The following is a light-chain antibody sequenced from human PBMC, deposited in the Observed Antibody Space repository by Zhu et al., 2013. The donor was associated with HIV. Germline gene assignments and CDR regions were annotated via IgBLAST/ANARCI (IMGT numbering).Light chain of an antibody. V-gene: IGLV3-1*01. J-gene: IGLJ2*01. CDR2: QTT. Sequence: SYELTQPPSVSVSPGQTASITCSGDKLGNRYASWYQQKPGQSPVLVIYQTTKRPSGIPERFSGSKSGNTATLTISGTQGMDEADYYCQAWDISSVVFGGGTKLTVL. CDR1: KLGNRY. CDR3: QAWDISSVV.